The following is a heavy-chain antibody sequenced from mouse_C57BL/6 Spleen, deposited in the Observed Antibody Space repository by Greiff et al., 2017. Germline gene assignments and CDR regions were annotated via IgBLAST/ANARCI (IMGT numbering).Heavy chain of an antibody. CDR2: ISDGGSYT. D-gene: IGHD2-4*01. J-gene: IGHJ3*01. V-gene: IGHV5-4*01. CDR3: ARDQGYDFAWAWFAY. Sequence: DVKLLESGGGLVKPGGSLKLSCAASGFTFSSYAMPWVRQTPEKRLEWVATISDGGSYTYYPDNVKGRFTISRDNAKNNLYLQLSHLKSEDTAMYYCARDQGYDFAWAWFAYWGQGTLVTVSA. CDR1: GFTFSSYA.